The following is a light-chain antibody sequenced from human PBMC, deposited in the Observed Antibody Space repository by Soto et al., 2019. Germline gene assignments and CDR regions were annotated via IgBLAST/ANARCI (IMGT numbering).Light chain of an antibody. CDR3: GAWDDSLNVYV. J-gene: IGLJ1*01. CDR2: DDN. V-gene: IGLV1-51*01. CDR1: SSNLAYNS. Sequence: QSVLTQPPSVSAAPGQDVTIACSGSSSNLAYNSLSWYQQLPGTAPKLLIYDDNKRPSGIPARFSGSKSGTSATLGITGLETGDVADYYCGAWDDSLNVYVFVSGTKLTGL.